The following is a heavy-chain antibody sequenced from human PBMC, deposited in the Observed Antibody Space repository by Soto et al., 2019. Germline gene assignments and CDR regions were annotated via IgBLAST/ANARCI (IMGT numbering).Heavy chain of an antibody. V-gene: IGHV3-30-3*01. CDR2: ITYDGINK. D-gene: IGHD5-18*01. J-gene: IGHJ4*02. CDR1: EVTFSSDA. CDR3: ARDFSARIQVWLVD. Sequence: GGSLRLSCAASEVTFSSDAMHWVRQAPGKGPEWVAVITYDGINKHYADSVKGRFSISRDNSKNTLYLHMSSLRAEDTAVYYCARDFSARIQVWLVDWGQGT.